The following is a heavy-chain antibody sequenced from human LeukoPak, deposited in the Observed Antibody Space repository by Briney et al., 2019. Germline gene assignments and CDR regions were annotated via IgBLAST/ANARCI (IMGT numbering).Heavy chain of an antibody. D-gene: IGHD5-18*01. V-gene: IGHV3-21*01. CDR3: ARGGYSYGYVGDYYYYYYMDV. CDR2: ISSSSSCI. J-gene: IGHJ6*03. CDR1: GFTFSSCI. Sequence: GGSLRLSCAASGFTFSSCIMNWVRQAPGKGLEWVSSISSSSSCIYYADSVKGRFTISRDNAKNSLYLQMNSLRAEDTAVYYCARGGYSYGYVGDYYYYYYMDVWGKGTTVTVSS.